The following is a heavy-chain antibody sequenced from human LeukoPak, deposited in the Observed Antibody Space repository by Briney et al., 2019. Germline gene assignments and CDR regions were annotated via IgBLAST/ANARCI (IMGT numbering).Heavy chain of an antibody. CDR1: GFPFSRYW. D-gene: IGHD3-22*01. CDR3: ARVLSGSWDWFDP. Sequence: HPGESLRLSCAASGFPFSRYWIHWVRQAPGKGLEWVSRINPDGSTTTYADSVKGRFTISRDNAENTVYLQMNSLRAEDTAVYYCARVLSGSWDWFDPWGQGTLVTVSS. V-gene: IGHV3-74*01. J-gene: IGHJ5*02. CDR2: INPDGSTT.